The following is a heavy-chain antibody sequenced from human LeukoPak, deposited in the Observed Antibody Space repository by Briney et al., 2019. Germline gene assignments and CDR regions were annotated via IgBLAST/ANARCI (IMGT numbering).Heavy chain of an antibody. V-gene: IGHV3-30*04. CDR3: ARESESYDSSGSTFKY. J-gene: IGHJ4*02. D-gene: IGHD3-22*01. CDR1: GFTFSSYA. Sequence: GGSLRLSCAASGFTFSSYAMHWVRQAPGKGLEWVAVISYDGSNKYYADSVKGRFTISRDNSKNTLYLQMNSLRAEDTAVHYCARESESYDSSGSTFKYWGQGTLVTVSS. CDR2: ISYDGSNK.